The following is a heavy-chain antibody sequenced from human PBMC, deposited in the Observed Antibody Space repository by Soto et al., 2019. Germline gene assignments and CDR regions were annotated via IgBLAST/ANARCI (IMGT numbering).Heavy chain of an antibody. Sequence: GASLKISCPASGFTVSSAWMSWVRQAPGKGPEWMANIKQDGSEKQCVDSVKGRFTISRDNAKNSLYLEMNSLRVEDTAVYYCGSDMEVWGQGNTVTVSS. CDR1: GFTVSSAW. CDR2: IKQDGSEK. CDR3: GSDMEV. J-gene: IGHJ6*02. V-gene: IGHV3-7*01.